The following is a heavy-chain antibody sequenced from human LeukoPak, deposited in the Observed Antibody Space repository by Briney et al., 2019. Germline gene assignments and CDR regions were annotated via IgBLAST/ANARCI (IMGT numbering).Heavy chain of an antibody. D-gene: IGHD2-21*01. CDR3: ARYRMSSILYPFQH. Sequence: GGCLRLSCAGSGFTFCANFMSWMRQGPGKGLGWGSYISSSGSTIYYADSAKGGLTISRPNAERSVSMQMNSLRAEDMAVYYCARYRMSSILYPFQHWGQGTLVTVSS. V-gene: IGHV3-11*04. CDR2: ISSSGSTI. J-gene: IGHJ1*01. CDR1: GFTFCANF.